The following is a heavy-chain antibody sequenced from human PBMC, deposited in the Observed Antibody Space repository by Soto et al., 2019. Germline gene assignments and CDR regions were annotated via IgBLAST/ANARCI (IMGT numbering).Heavy chain of an antibody. J-gene: IGHJ3*02. Sequence: PGGALRLSCSTSGFTFSNYAMHWVRQAPGKGLEYVSGINNEGHITYYADSVKGTFTISRDNFKNTLYLHMTSLRTEDAAVYYCVRDEYNYGWDALAMWGQGTMVTVSS. CDR3: VRDEYNYGWDALAM. CDR2: INNEGHIT. D-gene: IGHD5-18*01. V-gene: IGHV3-64D*06. CDR1: GFTFSNYA.